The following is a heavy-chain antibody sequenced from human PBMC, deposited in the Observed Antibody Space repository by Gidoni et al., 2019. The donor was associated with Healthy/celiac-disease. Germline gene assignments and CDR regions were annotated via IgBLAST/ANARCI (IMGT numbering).Heavy chain of an antibody. J-gene: IGHJ6*02. V-gene: IGHV1-46*01. Sequence: QVQLVQSGAEVKKPGASVKVSCTAYGYTFTRYYMHWGRQAPGQGLEWMGIINHSGGSTSYAQKCQGRVTMTRDTSTSTVYMELSSLRSEDTAVYYGARDRCTGGVCDDLYYYYGMDVWGQGTTVTVSS. D-gene: IGHD2-8*02. CDR1: GYTFTRYY. CDR3: ARDRCTGGVCDDLYYYYGMDV. CDR2: INHSGGST.